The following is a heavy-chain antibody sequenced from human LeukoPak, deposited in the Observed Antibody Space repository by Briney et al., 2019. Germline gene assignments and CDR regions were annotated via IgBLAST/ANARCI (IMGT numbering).Heavy chain of an antibody. D-gene: IGHD3-22*01. J-gene: IGHJ4*02. CDR1: GFTFSSYG. CDR2: ISYDGSNK. V-gene: IGHV3-30*18. CDR3: AKDRQEGFVWYCDNSGDGYAY. Sequence: GGSLRLSCAASGFTFSSYGMHWVRQAPGKGLEWVAVISYDGSNKYYADSVKGRFTISRDNSKNTLYLQMNSLRAEDTAVYYCAKDRQEGFVWYCDNSGDGYAYLGQGTLVTVSS.